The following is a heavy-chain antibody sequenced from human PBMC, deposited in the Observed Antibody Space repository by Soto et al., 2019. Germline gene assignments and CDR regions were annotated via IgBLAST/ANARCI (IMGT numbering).Heavy chain of an antibody. V-gene: IGHV3-23*01. Sequence: PGGSLRLSCAASGFAFSSYAMSWVRQAPGKGLEWVSAISGSCGSTYYADSVKGRFTISRDNAKNTLYLQMTSLRAEDTAVYYCAAVGGVNSASTNELLSWGQGTPVTVSS. CDR2: ISGSCGST. J-gene: IGHJ5*02. CDR3: AAVGGVNSASTNELLS. CDR1: GFAFSSYA. D-gene: IGHD6-19*01.